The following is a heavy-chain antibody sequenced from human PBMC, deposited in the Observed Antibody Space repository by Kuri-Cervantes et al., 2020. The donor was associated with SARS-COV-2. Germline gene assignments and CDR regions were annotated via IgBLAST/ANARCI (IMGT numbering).Heavy chain of an antibody. CDR3: ARGLSRKPFDY. V-gene: IGHV3-7*01. J-gene: IGHJ4*02. CDR1: GFTFSSYA. Sequence: GESLKISCAASGFTFSSYAMSWVRQAPGKGLEWVANIKQDGSEKYYVDSVKGRLTISRDNAKNSLYLQMNSLRAEDTAVYYCARGLSRKPFDYWGQGTLVTVSS. CDR2: IKQDGSEK.